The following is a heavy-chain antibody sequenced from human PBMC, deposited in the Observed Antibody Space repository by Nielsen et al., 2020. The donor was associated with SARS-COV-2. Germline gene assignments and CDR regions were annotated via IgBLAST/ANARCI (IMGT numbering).Heavy chain of an antibody. CDR1: GAPTSSYY. CDR2: IYYSGST. Sequence: SETLSPTCPPSGAPTSSYYWSWTRQLPGKGLEWIGYIYYSGSTNYNPSLKSRVTISVDTSKNQFSLKLSSVTAADTAVYYCARGYSSSWYFYPDYWGQGTLVTVSS. V-gene: IGHV4-59*13. D-gene: IGHD6-13*01. J-gene: IGHJ4*02. CDR3: ARGYSSSWYFYPDY.